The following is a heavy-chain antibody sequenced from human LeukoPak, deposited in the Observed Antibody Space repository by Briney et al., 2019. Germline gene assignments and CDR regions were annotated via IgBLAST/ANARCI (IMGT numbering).Heavy chain of an antibody. V-gene: IGHV4-39*07. Sequence: SETLSLTCSVSGGSISGYYWSWIRQPPGKGLEWIGTIYYSGTTYFNPSLKSQVTISIDTSKNQFSLRLSSVTAADTAVYYCARTRGAGYSYGFNYYYYMDVWGKGTTVTVSS. J-gene: IGHJ6*03. CDR1: GGSISGYY. CDR3: ARTRGAGYSYGFNYYYYMDV. D-gene: IGHD5-18*01. CDR2: IYYSGTT.